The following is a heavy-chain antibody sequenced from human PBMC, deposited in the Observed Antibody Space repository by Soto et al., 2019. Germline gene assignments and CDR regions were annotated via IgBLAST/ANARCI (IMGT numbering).Heavy chain of an antibody. Sequence: PSDTLSLTCTVSGGSISSYYWSWIRQPPGKGLEWIGYIYYSESTNYNPSLKSRVLISVDTSKNHFSLKLISVTTADTAVYFCAREGNLGRWIQPLDSWGQGTLVTVSS. CDR2: IYYSEST. V-gene: IGHV4-59*01. CDR1: GGSISSYY. D-gene: IGHD2-2*03. CDR3: AREGNLGRWIQPLDS. J-gene: IGHJ4*02.